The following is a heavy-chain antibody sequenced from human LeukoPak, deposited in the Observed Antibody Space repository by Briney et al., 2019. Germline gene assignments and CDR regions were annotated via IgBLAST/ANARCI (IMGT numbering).Heavy chain of an antibody. V-gene: IGHV7-4-1*02. CDR1: GYTFTSYA. J-gene: IGHJ4*02. Sequence: ASVKVSCKASGYTFTSYAMNWVRQAPGQGLEWMGWIHPGTGNPTYAQGFTGRFVFSLDTSVSATYLQINNLQADDTAVYYCARAFQSLGGLSLPDYWGQGTLVTVSS. CDR2: IHPGTGNP. CDR3: ARAFQSLGGLSLPDY. D-gene: IGHD3-16*02.